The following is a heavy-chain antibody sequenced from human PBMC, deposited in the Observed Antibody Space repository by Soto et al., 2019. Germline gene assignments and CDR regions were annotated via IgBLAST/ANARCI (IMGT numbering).Heavy chain of an antibody. J-gene: IGHJ4*02. Sequence: GASVKVSCKASGGTFSSYAISWVLQAPGQGLEWMGGIIPIFGTANYAQKFQGRVTITADESTSTAYMELSSLRSEDTAVYYCARDRSGSYYQPFDYWGQGTLVTVS. CDR3: ARDRSGSYYQPFDY. V-gene: IGHV1-69*13. CDR2: IIPIFGTA. D-gene: IGHD1-26*01. CDR1: GGTFSSYA.